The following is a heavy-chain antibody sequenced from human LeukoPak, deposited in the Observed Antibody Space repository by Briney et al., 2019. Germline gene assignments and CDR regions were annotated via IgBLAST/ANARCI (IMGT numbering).Heavy chain of an antibody. D-gene: IGHD2-15*01. J-gene: IGHJ3*02. CDR1: GYTFTGYY. V-gene: IGHV1-2*02. CDR2: INPSSGGT. Sequence: ASVKVSCKASGYTFTGYYMHWVRQAPGQGLEWMGWINPSSGGTNYAQKFQGRVTMTRDTSISTAYMELSRLRSDDTAVYYCARPRGYCSGGSCYQYAFDIWGQGTMVTVSS. CDR3: ARPRGYCSGGSCYQYAFDI.